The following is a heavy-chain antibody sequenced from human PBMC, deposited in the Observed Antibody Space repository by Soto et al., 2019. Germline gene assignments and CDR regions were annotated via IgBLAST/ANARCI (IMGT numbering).Heavy chain of an antibody. CDR3: ARALRLRATPSDYYYYMDV. CDR2: INHSGST. V-gene: IGHV4-34*01. J-gene: IGHJ6*03. CDR1: GGSFSGYY. D-gene: IGHD3-16*01. Sequence: SLTCAVYGGSFSGYYWSWIRQPPGKGLEWIGEINHSGSTNYNPSLKSRVTISVDTSKNQFSLKLSSVTAADTAVYYCARALRLRATPSDYYYYMDVWGKGTTVTV.